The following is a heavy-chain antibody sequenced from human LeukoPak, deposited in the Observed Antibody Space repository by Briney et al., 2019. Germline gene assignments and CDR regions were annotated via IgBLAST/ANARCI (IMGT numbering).Heavy chain of an antibody. J-gene: IGHJ4*02. CDR2: IYYNGGT. Sequence: SETLSLTCTVSGGSISSYYWSWIRQPPGKGLEWIGFIYYNGGTSYNPSLRSRVTISVDTSKNQFSLKLSSVTAADTAVYYCARGFKRQESDYWGQGTLVTVSS. V-gene: IGHV4-59*08. CDR3: ARGFKRQESDY. CDR1: GGSISSYY.